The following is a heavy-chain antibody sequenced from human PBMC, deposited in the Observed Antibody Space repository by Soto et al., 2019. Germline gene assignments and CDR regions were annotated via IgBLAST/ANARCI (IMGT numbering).Heavy chain of an antibody. J-gene: IGHJ6*02. V-gene: IGHV4-31*03. Sequence: SETLSLTCTVSGGSNSSGGYYWSWIRQHPGKGREWIGYISYSGSTYYTASLKSRVTISVDTSKNQVSLKLSSVTAADTAVYYCARDLRNPGPYGMDVWGQGTTVTVSS. CDR1: GGSNSSGGYY. CDR3: ARDLRNPGPYGMDV. CDR2: ISYSGST. D-gene: IGHD1-1*01.